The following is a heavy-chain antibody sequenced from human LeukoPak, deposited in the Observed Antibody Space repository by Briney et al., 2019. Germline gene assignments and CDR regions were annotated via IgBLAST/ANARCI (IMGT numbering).Heavy chain of an antibody. Sequence: GGSLRLSCAASGFTFSSYSMNWVRQAPGKGLEWVSSISSSSSYIYYADSVKGRFTISRDNAKNSQYLQMNSLRAEDTAVYYCARGARSSGWYFDYWGQGTLVTVSS. D-gene: IGHD6-19*01. V-gene: IGHV3-21*01. CDR3: ARGARSSGWYFDY. CDR1: GFTFSSYS. CDR2: ISSSSSYI. J-gene: IGHJ4*02.